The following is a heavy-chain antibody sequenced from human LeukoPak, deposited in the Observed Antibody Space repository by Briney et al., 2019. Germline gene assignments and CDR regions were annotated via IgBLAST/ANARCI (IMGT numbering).Heavy chain of an antibody. V-gene: IGHV1-2*02. CDR1: GYTFTGYY. D-gene: IGHD3-22*01. CDR2: INPNSGGT. Sequence: ASVKVSCKASGYTFTGYYMHWVRQAPGQGLERMGWINPNSGGTNYAQKFQGRVTMTRDTSISTAYMELSRLRSDDTAVYYCAREGDSSGYSYFDLWGRGTLVTVSS. CDR3: AREGDSSGYSYFDL. J-gene: IGHJ2*01.